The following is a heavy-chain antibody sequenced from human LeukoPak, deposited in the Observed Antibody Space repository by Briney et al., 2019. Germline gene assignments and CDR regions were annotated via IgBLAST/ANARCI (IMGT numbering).Heavy chain of an antibody. CDR3: ARVLAARLPNAFDI. D-gene: IGHD6-6*01. V-gene: IGHV1-2*02. J-gene: IGHJ3*02. CDR1: GYTFTGYY. CDR2: INPNSGGT. Sequence: ASVKVSCKASGYTFTGYYMHWVRQAPGQGLEWMGWINPNSGGTNYAQKFQGRVTMSVDTSKNQFSLKLSSVTAADTAVYYCARVLAARLPNAFDIWGQGTMVTVSS.